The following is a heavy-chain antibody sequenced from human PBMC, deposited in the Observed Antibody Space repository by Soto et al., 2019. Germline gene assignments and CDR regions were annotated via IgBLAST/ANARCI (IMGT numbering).Heavy chain of an antibody. Sequence: GGSLRLSCAASGFTFSSYSMNWVRQAPGKGLEWVSYISSSSSTIYYADSVKGRFTISRDNAKNSLYLQMNSLRDEDTAVYYCARAGYYDSSGYYLYWGQGTLVTVSS. CDR2: ISSSSSTI. CDR3: ARAGYYDSSGYYLY. D-gene: IGHD3-22*01. V-gene: IGHV3-48*02. CDR1: GFTFSSYS. J-gene: IGHJ4*02.